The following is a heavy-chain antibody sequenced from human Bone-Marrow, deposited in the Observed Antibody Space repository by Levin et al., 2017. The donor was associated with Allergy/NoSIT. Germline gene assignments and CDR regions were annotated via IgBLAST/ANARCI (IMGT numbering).Heavy chain of an antibody. CDR1: GFTFSSYG. CDR2: IWYDGSNK. D-gene: IGHD4-17*01. J-gene: IGHJ3*02. Sequence: GESLKISCAASGFTFSSYGMHWVRQAPGKGLEWVAVIWYDGSNKYYADSVKGRFTISRDNSKNTLYLQMNSLRAEDTAVYYCARDRDGDYGQDAFDIWGQGTMVTVSS. CDR3: ARDRDGDYGQDAFDI. V-gene: IGHV3-33*01.